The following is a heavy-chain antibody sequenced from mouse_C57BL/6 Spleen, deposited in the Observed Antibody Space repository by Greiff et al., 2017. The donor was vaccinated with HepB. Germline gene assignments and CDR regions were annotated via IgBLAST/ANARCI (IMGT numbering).Heavy chain of an antibody. D-gene: IGHD2-3*01. CDR2: ISYDGSN. CDR1: GYSITSGYY. J-gene: IGHJ4*01. Sequence: EVKLQESGPGLVKPSQSLSLTCSVSGYSITSGYYWNWIRQFPGNKLEWMGYISYDGSNNYNPSLKNRIPITRDTSKNQFFLKLNSVTTEDTATYYCAKIDGYYAMDYWGQGTSVTVSS. CDR3: AKIDGYYAMDY. V-gene: IGHV3-6*01.